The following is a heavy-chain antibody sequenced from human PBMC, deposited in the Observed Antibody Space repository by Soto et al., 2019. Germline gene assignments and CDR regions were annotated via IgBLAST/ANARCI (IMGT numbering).Heavy chain of an antibody. CDR1: GGTFSSSG. D-gene: IGHD2-15*01. J-gene: IGHJ4*02. Sequence: SVKVSCKASGGTFSSSGISWVRQAPVQGLEYMGGIIPIFGPANYAQMFQGRVTITADESTSTAYMELNSLRSEDTAVYYCATSHCSGGTCFPRRNYFDYWGQGTLVTVSS. CDR2: IIPIFGPA. CDR3: ATSHCSGGTCFPRRNYFDY. V-gene: IGHV1-69*13.